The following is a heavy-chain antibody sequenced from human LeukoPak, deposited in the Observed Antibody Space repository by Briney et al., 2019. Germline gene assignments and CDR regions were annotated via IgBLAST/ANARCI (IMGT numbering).Heavy chain of an antibody. J-gene: IGHJ4*02. D-gene: IGHD3-22*01. CDR1: DGSVTSDGYS. Sequence: PSQTLSLTCAVSDGSVTSDGYSWSWVRQPPGKGLEWIWYIYYTGSTYYNPSLKSRVTLSVDRSKNQFSLKLSSVTAADTAVYYCARGYYSDGSGYFLDYWGQGTLVTVSS. CDR2: IYYTGST. V-gene: IGHV4-30-2*01. CDR3: ARGYYSDGSGYFLDY.